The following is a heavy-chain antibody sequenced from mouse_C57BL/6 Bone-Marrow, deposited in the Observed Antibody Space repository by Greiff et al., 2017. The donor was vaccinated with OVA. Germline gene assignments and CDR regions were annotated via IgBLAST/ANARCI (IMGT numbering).Heavy chain of an antibody. CDR1: GYTFTSYW. CDR3: ARSGDGYYGAWFAY. V-gene: IGHV1-59*01. CDR2: IDPSDSYT. D-gene: IGHD2-3*01. J-gene: IGHJ3*01. Sequence: VKLQQPGAELVRPGTSVKLSCKASGYTFTSYWMHWVKQRPGQGLEWIGVIDPSDSYTNYNQKFKGKATLTVDTSSSTAYMQLSSLTSEDSAVYYCARSGDGYYGAWFAYWGQGTLVTVSA.